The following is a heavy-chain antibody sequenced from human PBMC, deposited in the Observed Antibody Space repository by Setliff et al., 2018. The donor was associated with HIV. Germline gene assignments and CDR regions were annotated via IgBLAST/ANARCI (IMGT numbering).Heavy chain of an antibody. D-gene: IGHD3-22*01. CDR3: PRDVLDLVISGYGF. CDR2: IYHTGSY. CDR1: GFSISSRYY. Sequence: ETLXXXXDVSGFSISSRYYWGWIRQSPGKGLEWIGNIYHTGSYYYNPSLNDRAXXXLDTSKNPFSLKLNSVTAADTAVYXLPRDVLDLVISGYGFWGXGIPVTVSS. J-gene: IGHJ4*02. V-gene: IGHV4-38-2*01.